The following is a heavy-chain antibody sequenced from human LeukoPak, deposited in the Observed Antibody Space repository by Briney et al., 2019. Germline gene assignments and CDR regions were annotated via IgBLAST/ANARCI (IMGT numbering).Heavy chain of an antibody. CDR2: IIPIFGTA. J-gene: IGHJ6*03. Sequence: SVKVSCKASGGTFSSYAISWVRQAPGQGLEWMGGIIPIFGTANYAQKFQGRVTITADESTSTAYMELSSLRSEDTAVYYCARGYCSSTSCYKGVYGYMDVWGKGTTVTISS. D-gene: IGHD2-2*02. V-gene: IGHV1-69*13. CDR1: GGTFSSYA. CDR3: ARGYCSSTSCYKGVYGYMDV.